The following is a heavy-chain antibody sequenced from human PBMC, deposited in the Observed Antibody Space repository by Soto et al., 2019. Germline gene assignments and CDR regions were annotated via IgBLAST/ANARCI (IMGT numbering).Heavy chain of an antibody. CDR3: ARPDEGGGPHSGY. Sequence: SGESLKISCKGAGYSFTSYWIGWVRPMPGKGLEWMGIIYPGDSDTRYSPSFQGQVTIPADKSISTAYLPWSSLKASDTAMYYCARPDEGGGPHSGYWGQGTLVTVSS. V-gene: IGHV5-51*01. CDR2: IYPGDSDT. J-gene: IGHJ4*02. D-gene: IGHD3-16*01. CDR1: GYSFTSYW.